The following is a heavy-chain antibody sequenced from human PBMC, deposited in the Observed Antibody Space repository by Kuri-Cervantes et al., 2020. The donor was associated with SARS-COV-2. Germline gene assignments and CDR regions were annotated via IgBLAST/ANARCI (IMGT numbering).Heavy chain of an antibody. CDR1: GFTFSDYY. CDR3: ARDRSQYYDFWSGYYNDY. V-gene: IGHV3-11*01. D-gene: IGHD3-3*01. Sequence: GGSLRLSCAASGFTFSDYYMSWIRQAPGKGLEWVSYISSSGSTIYYADSVKGRFTISRDNAKNSLYLQMNSLRAEDTAVYYCARDRSQYYDFWSGYYNDYWGQGTRVTVSS. J-gene: IGHJ4*02. CDR2: ISSSGSTI.